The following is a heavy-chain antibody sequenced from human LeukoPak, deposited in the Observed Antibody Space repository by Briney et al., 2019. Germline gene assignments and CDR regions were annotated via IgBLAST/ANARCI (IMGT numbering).Heavy chain of an antibody. V-gene: IGHV3-53*01. J-gene: IGHJ4*02. CDR3: ARDDGAY. D-gene: IGHD3-16*01. CDR1: EFSVSGNY. Sequence: GGSLRLSCAASEFSVSGNYMNWVRQPPGKGLEWVSLIYRDGSTFHADSVRGRFTISRDNSKNTLYLQMSSLRAEDTAVYYCARDDGAYWGQGTLVTVSS. CDR2: IYRDGST.